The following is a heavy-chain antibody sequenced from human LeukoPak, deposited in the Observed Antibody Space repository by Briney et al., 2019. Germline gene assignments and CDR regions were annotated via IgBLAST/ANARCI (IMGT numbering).Heavy chain of an antibody. V-gene: IGHV4-59*01. Sequence: PSETLSLTCTVSGSSISSWYWSWIRQPPGKGLEWIGYIYDSGNTNYNPSLKTRVTISADTSKNQLSLNLTSVTAADTAVYYCARDFDGITDYWGQGTLVTVSS. CDR3: ARDFDGITDY. CDR2: IYDSGNT. CDR1: GSSISSWY. D-gene: IGHD3-16*01. J-gene: IGHJ4*02.